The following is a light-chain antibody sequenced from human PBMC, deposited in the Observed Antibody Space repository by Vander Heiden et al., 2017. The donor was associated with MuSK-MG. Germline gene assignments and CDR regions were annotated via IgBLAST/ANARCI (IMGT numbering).Light chain of an antibody. CDR2: DAS. V-gene: IGKV3-11*01. Sequence: EIVLTQSPATLSLSPGERATLSCRASQSVSSYLAWYQQKPGQAPRLLIYDASNRATGIPARFSGSGSGTDFTLTISSLEPEDFAVYYCQQRSNWPRTFGQWTKVEIK. CDR1: QSVSSY. J-gene: IGKJ1*01. CDR3: QQRSNWPRT.